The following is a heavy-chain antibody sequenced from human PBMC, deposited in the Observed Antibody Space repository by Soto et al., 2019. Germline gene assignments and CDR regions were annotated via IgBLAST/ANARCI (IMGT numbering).Heavy chain of an antibody. CDR1: GFTVSTYG. CDR3: TGEVASGY. J-gene: IGHJ4*02. V-gene: IGHV3-30*03. CDR2: ISRDGGTK. D-gene: IGHD2-8*02. Sequence: QVQLVESGGGVVQPGRSLGLSYAVSGFTVSTYGMHWVRQAPGKGLEWVAVISRDGGTKYYADSVKGRFTISRDNSRNTLFLEMNSLRGDDMAVYYCTGEVASGYWGQGTLVTVSS.